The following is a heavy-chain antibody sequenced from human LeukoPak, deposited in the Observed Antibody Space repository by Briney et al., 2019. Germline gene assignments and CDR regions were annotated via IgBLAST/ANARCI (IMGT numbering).Heavy chain of an antibody. CDR2: ISDRGCST. CDR3: AKVPGYCSSTSCHNYYYYGMDG. Sequence: PGGSQRLSCAASGFIFSCYDMRWVRQAPGKGLEWVSDISDRGCSTYYADSLKDRLTISRHNPKNTLYLQMNSMRAEDTAVYYCAKVPGYCSSTSCHNYYYYGMDGWGQGTTVTASS. V-gene: IGHV3-23*01. J-gene: IGHJ6*02. CDR1: GFIFSCYD. D-gene: IGHD2-2*02.